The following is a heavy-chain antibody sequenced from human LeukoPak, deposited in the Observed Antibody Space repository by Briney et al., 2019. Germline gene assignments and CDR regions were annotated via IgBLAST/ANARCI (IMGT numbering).Heavy chain of an antibody. CDR3: ARGRIVGAVRAFDY. J-gene: IGHJ4*02. V-gene: IGHV3-30*02. D-gene: IGHD1-26*01. CDR2: IRYDGSNK. Sequence: GGSLRLSCAASGFTFSSYGMHWVRQAPGKGLEWVAFIRYDGSNKYYADSVKGRFTISRDNSKNTLYLQMNSLRAEDTAVYYCARGRIVGAVRAFDYWGQGTLVTVSS. CDR1: GFTFSSYG.